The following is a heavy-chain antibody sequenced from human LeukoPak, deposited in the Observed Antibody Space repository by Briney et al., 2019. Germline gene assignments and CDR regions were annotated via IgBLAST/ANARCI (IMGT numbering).Heavy chain of an antibody. Sequence: ASVKVSCKASGYIFTNYAMHWVRQAPGQRLEWMGWINGGNGNTKYSQEFQGRVTITRDTSASTAYMEVSSLRSEDMAVYYCAREYNGGYDYWGQGTLVTVSS. D-gene: IGHD2-15*01. CDR1: GYIFTNYA. CDR2: INGGNGNT. V-gene: IGHV1-3*03. J-gene: IGHJ4*02. CDR3: AREYNGGYDY.